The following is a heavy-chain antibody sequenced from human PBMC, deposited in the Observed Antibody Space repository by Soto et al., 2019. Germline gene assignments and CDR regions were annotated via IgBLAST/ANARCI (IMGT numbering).Heavy chain of an antibody. V-gene: IGHV1-8*01. CDR1: GYTFTSYD. D-gene: IGHD3-3*01. CDR3: ARGALFGVVIIGTDAFDI. CDR2: MNPNSGNT. J-gene: IGHJ3*02. Sequence: QVQLVQSGAEVKKPGASVKVSCKASGYTFTSYDINWVRQATGQGLEWMGWMNPNSGNTGYAQKFQGRVTMTRNTSISTAYMELSSLRSEDTAVYYCARGALFGVVIIGTDAFDIWGQGTMVTVSS.